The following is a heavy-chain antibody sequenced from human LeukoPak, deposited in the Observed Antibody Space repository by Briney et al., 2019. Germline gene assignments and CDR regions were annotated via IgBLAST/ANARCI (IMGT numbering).Heavy chain of an antibody. CDR1: VYTFTDYY. Sequence: ASVKVSCKASVYTFTDYYIHWMRQAPGQGLEWMGWINPNSGGTHLAQKFQGRVTMTRDTSVSTAYMELSSLTSDDTAVYYCASLKNILANDYWGQGTLVTVSS. J-gene: IGHJ4*02. CDR2: INPNSGGT. D-gene: IGHD2/OR15-2a*01. CDR3: ASLKNILANDY. V-gene: IGHV1-2*02.